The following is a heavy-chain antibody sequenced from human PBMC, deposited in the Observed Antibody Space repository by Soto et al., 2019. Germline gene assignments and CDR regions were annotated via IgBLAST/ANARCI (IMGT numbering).Heavy chain of an antibody. CDR1: GGSISSSNW. V-gene: IGHV4-4*02. J-gene: IGHJ6*02. CDR3: ARGDWNYETNSRYGMDV. Sequence: SETLSLTCAVSGGSISSSNWWSWGRQPPGKWLEWIGRIYYSGSTYYNPSLKRRVTISVHTSKNQFSLKLSYVTAADTDVYYCARGDWNYETNSRYGMDVWGQGTTVTVSS. CDR2: IYYSGST. D-gene: IGHD1-7*01.